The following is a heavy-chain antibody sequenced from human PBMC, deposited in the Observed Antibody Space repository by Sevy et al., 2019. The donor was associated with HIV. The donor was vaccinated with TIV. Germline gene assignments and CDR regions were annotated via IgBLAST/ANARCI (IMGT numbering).Heavy chain of an antibody. CDR1: AFIFSSYS. J-gene: IGHJ3*01. V-gene: IGHV3-21*01. D-gene: IGHD4-17*01. CDR3: ARDYGGLNAFDF. CDR2: ISRSNTYI. Sequence: GGSLRLSCAASAFIFSSYSMNWVRQAPGKGLEWVASISRSNTYIYYADSVKGRFTISRDDAKNSLYLQMNSLRAEDTAVYYCARDYGGLNAFDFWGQGTMVTVS.